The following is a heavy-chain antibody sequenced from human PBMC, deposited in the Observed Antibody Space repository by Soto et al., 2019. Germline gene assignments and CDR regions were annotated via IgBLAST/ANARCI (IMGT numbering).Heavy chain of an antibody. CDR3: AKVLSGYHRRYAFDI. V-gene: IGHV3-23*01. J-gene: IGHJ3*02. Sequence: EVQLLESGGGLVQPGGSLRLSCASSEFTFRSNAMSWVRKAPGKGLGWVSAISGSGGSTYYADSVKGRFTISRDNSKNTRYLQLSRQRAENTEVYYGAKVLSGYHRRYAFDICGQGTMVTVSS. CDR2: ISGSGGST. CDR1: EFTFRSNA. D-gene: IGHD3-3*01.